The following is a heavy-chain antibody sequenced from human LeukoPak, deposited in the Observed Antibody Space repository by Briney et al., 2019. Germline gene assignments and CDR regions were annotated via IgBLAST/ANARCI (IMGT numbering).Heavy chain of an antibody. CDR1: GGSFSGDY. CDR3: AKYGNSGWVIDN. CDR2: IYYAGGT. Sequence: SETLSLTCAVYGGSFSGDYWTWIRQPPGKGLEYIGYIYYAGGTNYNPSLKSRVTISVDTSKNQFSLKLSSVTAADTAVYFCAKYGNSGWVIDNWGQGTLVTVSS. J-gene: IGHJ4*02. V-gene: IGHV4-59*08. D-gene: IGHD6-19*01.